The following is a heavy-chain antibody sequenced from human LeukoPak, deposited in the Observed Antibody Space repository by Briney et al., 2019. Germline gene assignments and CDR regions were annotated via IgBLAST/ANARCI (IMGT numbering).Heavy chain of an antibody. CDR1: GYTFTSYD. D-gene: IGHD1-7*01. J-gene: IGHJ4*02. V-gene: IGHV1-8*03. CDR3: ARVDNWNYEDY. CDR2: MNPNSGNT. Sequence: ASVKVSCXASGYTFTSYDINWVRQATGQGLAWMGWMNPNSGNTGYAQKFQGRVTITRNTSISTAYMELSSLRSEDTAVYYCARVDNWNYEDYWGQGTLVTVSS.